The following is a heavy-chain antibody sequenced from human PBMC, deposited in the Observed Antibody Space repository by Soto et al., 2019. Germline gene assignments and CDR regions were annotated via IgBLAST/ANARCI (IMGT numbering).Heavy chain of an antibody. J-gene: IGHJ4*02. CDR1: GFTFSSYA. V-gene: IGHV3-30-3*01. Sequence: PGGSLRLSCAASGFTFSSYAMHWVRQAPGKGLEWVAVISYDGSSKYYADSVKGRFTISRDNSKNTLYLQMNSLRAEDTAVYYCARDQDSGSYNLDYWGQGTLVTVSS. CDR2: ISYDGSSK. CDR3: ARDQDSGSYNLDY. D-gene: IGHD1-26*01.